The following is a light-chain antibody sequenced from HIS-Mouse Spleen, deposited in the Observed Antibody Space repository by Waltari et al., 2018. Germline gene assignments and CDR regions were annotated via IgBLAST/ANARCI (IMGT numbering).Light chain of an antibody. CDR3: CSYAGSYTRYV. Sequence: QSALTQPRSVSGSPGQSVTISCTGTSSDVGGYNCVSWYPQHPGKAPKLMIYDVSKRPSGVPDRFSGSKTGTTASLTISGLQADDEADYYCCSYAGSYTRYVFGTGTKVTVL. J-gene: IGLJ1*01. V-gene: IGLV2-11*01. CDR1: SSDVGGYNC. CDR2: DVS.